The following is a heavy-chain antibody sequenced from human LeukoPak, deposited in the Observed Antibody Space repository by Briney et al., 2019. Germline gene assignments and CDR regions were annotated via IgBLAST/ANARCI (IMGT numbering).Heavy chain of an antibody. CDR1: GGSISSYY. CDR3: ARQMTTVTSYYYYYGLDV. V-gene: IGHV4-59*08. D-gene: IGHD4-17*01. J-gene: IGHJ6*02. CDR2: IYYSGST. Sequence: SETLSLTCTVSGGSISSYYWSWIRQPPGKGLEWIGYIYYSGSTNYNPSLKSRATISVDTSKNQFSLKLSSVTAADTAVYYCARQMTTVTSYYYYYGLDVWGQGTTVTVSS.